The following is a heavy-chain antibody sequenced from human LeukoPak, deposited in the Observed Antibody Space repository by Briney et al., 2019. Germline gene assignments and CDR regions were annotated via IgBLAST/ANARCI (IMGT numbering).Heavy chain of an antibody. CDR3: AKVCSGGYYAFDI. CDR2: ISGSGGST. Sequence: SGGSLRLSCAASGFTFSSYAMSWVRQAPGKGLEWVSAISGSGGSTYYADSVKGRFTISRDNSKNTLYLQMNSLRAEDTAVYYCAKVCSGGYYAFDIWGQGTMVTVSS. CDR1: GFTFSSYA. D-gene: IGHD1-26*01. J-gene: IGHJ3*02. V-gene: IGHV3-23*01.